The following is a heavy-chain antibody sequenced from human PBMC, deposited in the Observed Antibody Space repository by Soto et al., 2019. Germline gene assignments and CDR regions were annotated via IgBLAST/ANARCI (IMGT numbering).Heavy chain of an antibody. CDR1: GYTFTSYA. CDR2: INAGNGNT. V-gene: IGHV1-3*01. Sequence: ASVKVSCKASGYTFTSYAMHWVRQAPGQRLEWMGWINAGNGNTKYSQKFQGRVTITRDTSASTAYMELSSLRSEDTAVYYCARVPPLFCSGGSCSLLAFVYWGQGTLV. J-gene: IGHJ4*02. CDR3: ARVPPLFCSGGSCSLLAFVY. D-gene: IGHD2-15*01.